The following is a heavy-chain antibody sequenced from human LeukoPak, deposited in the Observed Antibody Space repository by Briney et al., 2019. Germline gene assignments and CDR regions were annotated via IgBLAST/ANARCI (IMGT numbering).Heavy chain of an antibody. V-gene: IGHV3-23*01. D-gene: IGHD5-24*01. Sequence: GVSLRLSCAASGFTFSSYAMSWVRQAPGKVREWVSAISNSGGSTYYADSVKGRFTISRDNSKNTLYLQMNSLRAEDTAVYYCAKVLQYYYYGMDVWGQGTTVTVSS. J-gene: IGHJ6*02. CDR3: AKVLQYYYYGMDV. CDR2: ISNSGGST. CDR1: GFTFSSYA.